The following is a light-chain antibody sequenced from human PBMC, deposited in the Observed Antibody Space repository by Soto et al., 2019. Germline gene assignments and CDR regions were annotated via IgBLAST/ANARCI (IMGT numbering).Light chain of an antibody. CDR1: QSVSSN. CDR3: QQYDNWPQT. J-gene: IGKJ1*01. V-gene: IGKV3-15*01. Sequence: EILMTQSLATLSVSPGERATLSCGASQSVSSNLAWYQQTPGQAPRLLISGASTRATGIPAWFSGSGSGTEFTLTISSLQSEDFAVYYCQQYDNWPQTFGQGTKVDIK. CDR2: GAS.